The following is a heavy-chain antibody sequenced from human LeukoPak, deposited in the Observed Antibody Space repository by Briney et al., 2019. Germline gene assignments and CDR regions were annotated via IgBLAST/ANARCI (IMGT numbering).Heavy chain of an antibody. V-gene: IGHV3-23*01. D-gene: IGHD6-19*01. CDR2: ISANGGST. CDR1: EFPFSPYA. CDR3: AKPRYTSAWYFGY. Sequence: GGSLSLSFAALEFPFSPYAMNWFRQAPGKGLEWVQGISANGGSTYYADSVKGRCTISRDNSKNTLYLQMNSLRTEDTAVYYCAKPRYTSAWYFGYWGQGTLVTVSS. J-gene: IGHJ4*02.